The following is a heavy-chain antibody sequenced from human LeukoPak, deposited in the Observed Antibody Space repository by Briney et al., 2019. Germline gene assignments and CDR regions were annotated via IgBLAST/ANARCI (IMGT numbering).Heavy chain of an antibody. CDR2: IVVGSGNT. CDR1: GFTFTSST. Sequence: SVKVSCKASGFTFTSSTIQWVRQARGQRLEWVGWIVVGSGNTNYAQKFQDTVTITRDMSTGTAYMELSSLRSEDTAVYYCAAGEDTAMVYWAQGTLVAVSS. CDR3: AAGEDTAMVY. J-gene: IGHJ4*02. D-gene: IGHD5-18*01. V-gene: IGHV1-58*02.